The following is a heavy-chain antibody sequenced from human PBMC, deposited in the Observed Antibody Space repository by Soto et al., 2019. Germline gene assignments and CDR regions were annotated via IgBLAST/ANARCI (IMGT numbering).Heavy chain of an antibody. D-gene: IGHD2-15*01. CDR1: GFRFSDYF. CDR2: VNPSGDSR. J-gene: IGHJ5*02. V-gene: IGHV1-46*01. CDR3: AIDNSQTGGTPAASCWFRP. Sequence: ASVKVSCRASGFRFSDYFMPWVRQAPGQGLEWMGIVNPSGDSRNYAQKFQGRVTITRDTSTSTVYMDLSSLRYEDTAVYYCAIDNSQTGGTPAASCWFRPWGQGTPVTVSS.